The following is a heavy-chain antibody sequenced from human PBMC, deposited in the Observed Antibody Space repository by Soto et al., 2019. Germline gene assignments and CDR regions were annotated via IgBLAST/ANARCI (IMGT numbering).Heavy chain of an antibody. J-gene: IGHJ6*01. CDR3: ARGLYYYGMDV. CDR2: TYYTGSA. Sequence: SETLSLTCTVSGDSISSGDYYWSWIRQPPGKGLEWIGYTYYTGSAYYNPSLRGRVTIPVDRSKNQVSLNLRSVTAADTAVYFCARGLYYYGMDVWG. CDR1: GDSISSGDYY. V-gene: IGHV4-30-4*01.